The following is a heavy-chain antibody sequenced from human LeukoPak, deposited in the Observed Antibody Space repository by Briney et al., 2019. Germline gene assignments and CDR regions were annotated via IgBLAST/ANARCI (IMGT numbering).Heavy chain of an antibody. V-gene: IGHV3-30-3*01. Sequence: GGSLRLSCAASGFALSTYAMHWVRQAPGKGPEGVAAISYDTSIIYYADSVKGRFTISKDTSKSTLYLQMNGLRTEDTAVYYCARSPVDLSQPFLDDWGQGTLVTVSS. J-gene: IGHJ4*02. CDR2: ISYDTSII. CDR1: GFALSTYA. D-gene: IGHD3-16*02. CDR3: ARSPVDLSQPFLDD.